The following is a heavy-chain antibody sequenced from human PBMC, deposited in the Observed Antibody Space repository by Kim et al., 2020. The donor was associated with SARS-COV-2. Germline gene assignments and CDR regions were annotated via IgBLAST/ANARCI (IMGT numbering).Heavy chain of an antibody. D-gene: IGHD6-19*01. CDR1: GGSISSYY. Sequence: SETLSLTCTVSGGSISSYYWSWIRQPPGKGLEWIGYIYYSGSTNYNPSLKSRVTISVDTSKNQFSLKLSSVTAADTAVYYCARFIAVAGNIDCWGQGTLITVSP. V-gene: IGHV4-59*01. CDR3: ARFIAVAGNIDC. CDR2: IYYSGST. J-gene: IGHJ4*02.